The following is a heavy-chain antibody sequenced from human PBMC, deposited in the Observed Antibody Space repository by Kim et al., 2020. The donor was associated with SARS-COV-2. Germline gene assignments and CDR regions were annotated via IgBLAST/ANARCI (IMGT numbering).Heavy chain of an antibody. Sequence: GGSLRLSCAASGFTFSSYAMSWVRQAPGKGLEWVSAISGSGGSTYYADSVKGRFTISRDNSKNTLYLQMNSLRAEDTAVYYCAKVMLGEADSSSWSLAADYWGQGTLVTVSS. CDR1: GFTFSSYA. CDR2: ISGSGGST. V-gene: IGHV3-23*01. CDR3: AKVMLGEADSSSWSLAADY. J-gene: IGHJ4*02. D-gene: IGHD6-13*01.